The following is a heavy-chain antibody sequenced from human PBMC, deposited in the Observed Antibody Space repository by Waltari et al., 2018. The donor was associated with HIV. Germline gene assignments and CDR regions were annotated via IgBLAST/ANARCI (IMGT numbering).Heavy chain of an antibody. CDR1: GFTLPNAW. CDR2: IKSEDDGGTT. D-gene: IGHD2-15*01. J-gene: IGHJ4*02. CDR3: TSTGGGITDY. Sequence: EVQLVESGGGLVKPVASLRRSCAAPGFTLPNAWLSWVRQAPGKGLEWVGRIKSEDDGGTTDYAAPVKGRFTISRDDSKNALYLQMNSLKTEDTALYYCTSTGGGITDYWGQGTLVTVSS. V-gene: IGHV3-15*01.